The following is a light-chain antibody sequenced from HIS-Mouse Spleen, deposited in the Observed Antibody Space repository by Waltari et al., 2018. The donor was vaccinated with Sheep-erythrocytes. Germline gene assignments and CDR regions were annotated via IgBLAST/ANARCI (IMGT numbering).Light chain of an antibody. CDR1: SSNIGAGYD. Sequence: QSVLTQPPSVSGAPGQRVTISCTGSSSNIGAGYDVHWYQQLPGTAPKLPIQVNSNRPSGVPDRFPGSKSGTSASLAITGLQAEDEADYYCQSYDSSLSGWVFGGGTKLTVL. J-gene: IGLJ3*02. CDR2: VNS. V-gene: IGLV1-40*01. CDR3: QSYDSSLSGWV.